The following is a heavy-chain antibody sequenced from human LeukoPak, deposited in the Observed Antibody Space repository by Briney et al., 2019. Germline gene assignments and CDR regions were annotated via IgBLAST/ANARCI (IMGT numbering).Heavy chain of an antibody. CDR2: IKHSGST. J-gene: IGHJ4*02. V-gene: IGHV4-34*01. D-gene: IGHD5-12*01. CDR3: ARGRPKSDIVATITQGTYFDY. CDR1: GGSFSGYY. Sequence: PSETLSLTCAVYGGSFSGYYWSWIRQPPGKGLEWIGEIKHSGSTNYNPSLKSRVTISVDTSKNQFSLKLSSVTAADTAVYYCARGRPKSDIVATITQGTYFDYWGQGTLVTVSS.